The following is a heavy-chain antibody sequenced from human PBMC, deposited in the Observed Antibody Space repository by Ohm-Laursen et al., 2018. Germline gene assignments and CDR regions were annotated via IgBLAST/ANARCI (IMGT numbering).Heavy chain of an antibody. CDR1: GFTFSSYG. CDR3: ASALSYFFDS. CDR2: IYSDGSYK. J-gene: IGHJ4*02. Sequence: SLRLSCAASGFTFSSYGMHWVRQAPGKGLEWVAVIYSDGSYKNYADSVKGRFTISRDNSKNTLYLQMNSLRAEDTAVYYCASALSYFFDSWGQGTLVTVSS. V-gene: IGHV3-33*01.